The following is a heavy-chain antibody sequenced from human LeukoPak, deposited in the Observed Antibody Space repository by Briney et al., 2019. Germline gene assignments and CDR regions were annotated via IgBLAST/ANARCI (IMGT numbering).Heavy chain of an antibody. V-gene: IGHV4-59*01. J-gene: IGHJ4*02. CDR3: AREFKSGWYDDYFDY. CDR1: GGSISSYY. Sequence: SETLSLTCTVSGGSISSYYWSWVRQPPGKGLEWIGYIYYSGSTNYNPSLKSRVTISVDTSKNQFSLKLSSVTAADTAVYYCAREFKSGWYDDYFDYWGQGTLVTVSS. CDR2: IYYSGST. D-gene: IGHD6-19*01.